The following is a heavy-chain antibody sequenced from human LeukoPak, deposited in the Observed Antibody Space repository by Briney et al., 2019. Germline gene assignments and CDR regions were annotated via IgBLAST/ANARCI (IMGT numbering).Heavy chain of an antibody. Sequence: SQTLSLTCAISGDSVSSNTAGWNWIRQSPSSGLEWLGRTYYRSKWYNEYAVSMKSRITINPDTSKNQFSLHLKSMAPEDTAVYYCASGKQWIVYWGQGTLVTVSS. CDR1: GDSVSSNTAG. CDR2: TYYRSKWYN. D-gene: IGHD6-19*01. V-gene: IGHV6-1*01. CDR3: ASGKQWIVY. J-gene: IGHJ4*02.